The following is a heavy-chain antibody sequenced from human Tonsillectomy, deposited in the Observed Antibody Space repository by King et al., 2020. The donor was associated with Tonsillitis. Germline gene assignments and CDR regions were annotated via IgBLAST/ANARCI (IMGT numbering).Heavy chain of an antibody. V-gene: IGHV3-11*01. Sequence: VQLVESGGGLVKPGGSLRLSCAASGFTFSDSYMSWIRQAPGKGLECVSYISSSGKSIYYADSVKGRFTISRDNAKNSLYLQMNSLRAEDTAIYYCARGHRELGGAFDIWGQGTVVTVSS. D-gene: IGHD1-7*01. CDR1: GFTFSDSY. J-gene: IGHJ3*02. CDR2: ISSSGKSI. CDR3: ARGHRELGGAFDI.